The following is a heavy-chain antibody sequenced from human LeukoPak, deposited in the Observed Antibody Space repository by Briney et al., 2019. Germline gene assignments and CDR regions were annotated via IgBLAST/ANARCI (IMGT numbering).Heavy chain of an antibody. CDR1: GGTFSSYA. CDR2: IIPILGIA. V-gene: IGHV1-69*04. Sequence: ASGKVSCKAAGGTFSSYAISWVRQAPGQGREWMGRIIPILGIANYAQKLQGRGRITADKSASTAYMELSRVRSEATAVYYCAREPFSGKEAFDIWGQGTMVTVSS. CDR3: AREPFSGKEAFDI. D-gene: IGHD2-15*01. J-gene: IGHJ3*02.